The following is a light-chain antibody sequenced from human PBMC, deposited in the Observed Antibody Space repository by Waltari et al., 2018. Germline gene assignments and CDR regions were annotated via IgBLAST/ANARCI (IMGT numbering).Light chain of an antibody. J-gene: IGKJ2*01. CDR2: DAS. CDR3: QQRSHWPPT. CDR1: QSLSSS. Sequence: VLTQSPATLSLSPGERATLSCRASQSLSSSLARLQQNPGQAPRLLINDASTSATVIPARCSGSGSGTDFTLTISSLDPEDFAVYYCQQRSHWPPTFGQGTKLEIK. V-gene: IGKV3-11*01.